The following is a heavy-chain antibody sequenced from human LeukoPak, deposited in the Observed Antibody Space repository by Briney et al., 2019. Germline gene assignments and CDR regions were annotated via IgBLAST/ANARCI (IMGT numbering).Heavy chain of an antibody. CDR1: GFTFSNYS. D-gene: IGHD3-9*01. J-gene: IGHJ2*01. CDR3: AKANFAWGYWYFDL. V-gene: IGHV3-23*01. CDR2: ISGRDGST. Sequence: GGSLRLSCAASGFTFSNYSMSRVRQAPGKGLEWVSGISGRDGSTYFADSVKGRFTISRDKSKNTVNVQMSSLRVEDTALYYCAKANFAWGYWYFDLWGRGTLVTVSS.